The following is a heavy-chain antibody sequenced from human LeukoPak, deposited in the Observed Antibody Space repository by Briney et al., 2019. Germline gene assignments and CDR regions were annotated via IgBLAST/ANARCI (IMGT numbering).Heavy chain of an antibody. J-gene: IGHJ4*02. Sequence: ASVMVSCRTSGYAFTSYYINWVRQAPGPGLEWMGWMNPHSGDAGFAQNFQGRVTMTRSTSTTTAYMELSSLTPEDTAVYYCARVGSGGSCLDFWGQGTLVTVYS. CDR3: ARVGSGGSCLDF. D-gene: IGHD2-15*01. V-gene: IGHV1-8*01. CDR1: GYAFTSYY. CDR2: MNPHSGDA.